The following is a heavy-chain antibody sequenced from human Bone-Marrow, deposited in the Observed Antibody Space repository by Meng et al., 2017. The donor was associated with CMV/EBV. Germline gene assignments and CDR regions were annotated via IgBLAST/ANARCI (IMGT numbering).Heavy chain of an antibody. V-gene: IGHV4-59*08. J-gene: IGHJ6*02. D-gene: IGHD6-19*01. Sequence: SETLSLTCTVSGGSISSYYWSWIRQPPGKGLEWIGSIYHSGSTYYNPSLKSRVTISVDTSKNQFSLKLSSVTAADTAVYYCARVENSGSGWYFSRYYYYYGMDVWGQGTTVAVSS. CDR3: ARVENSGSGWYFSRYYYYYGMDV. CDR2: IYHSGST. CDR1: GGSISSYY.